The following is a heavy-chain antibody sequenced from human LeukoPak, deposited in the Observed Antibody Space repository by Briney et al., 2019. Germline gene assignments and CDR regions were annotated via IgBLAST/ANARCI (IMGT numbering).Heavy chain of an antibody. CDR3: ARKSVTNYYDSSGYYYLGYFDL. D-gene: IGHD3-22*01. Sequence: AGGSLRLSCAASGFTFSSYGMHWVRQAPGKGLEWVAVIWYDGSNKYYADSVKGRFTISRDNSKNTLYLQMNSLRAEDTAVYYCARKSVTNYYDSSGYYYLGYFDLWGRGTLVTVSS. CDR1: GFTFSSYG. J-gene: IGHJ2*01. V-gene: IGHV3-33*01. CDR2: IWYDGSNK.